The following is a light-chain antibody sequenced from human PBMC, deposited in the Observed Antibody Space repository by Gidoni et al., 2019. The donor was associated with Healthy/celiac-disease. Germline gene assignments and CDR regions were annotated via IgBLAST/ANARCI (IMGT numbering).Light chain of an antibody. Sequence: EIVLTQSPPTLSLAPGERPTLSCRASQIVSSYSAWYQQKPGQAPRLLIYDASNRGTGIPARWSGSGSGADFTLTISSLEHEDVAVYYCQQRSNRPPVTFGGGTKVEIK. CDR1: QIVSSY. CDR2: DAS. CDR3: QQRSNRPPVT. J-gene: IGKJ4*01. V-gene: IGKV3-11*01.